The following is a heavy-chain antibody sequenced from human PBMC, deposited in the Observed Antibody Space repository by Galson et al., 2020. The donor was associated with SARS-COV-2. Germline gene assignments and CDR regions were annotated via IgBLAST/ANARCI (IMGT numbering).Heavy chain of an antibody. CDR1: GFTFSNYE. Sequence: NSGGSLRLSCVASGFTFSNYEMDWVRQAPGKGLEWVSSISTSSSYTYYVDSVKGRFSISRDNPRNSLYLQMNSLRAEDTAVYYCARDEGIRGYNYGRLYYGMDVWGQGTTVTVSS. D-gene: IGHD5-18*01. CDR2: ISTSSSYT. V-gene: IGHV3-21*01. CDR3: ARDEGIRGYNYGRLYYGMDV. J-gene: IGHJ6*02.